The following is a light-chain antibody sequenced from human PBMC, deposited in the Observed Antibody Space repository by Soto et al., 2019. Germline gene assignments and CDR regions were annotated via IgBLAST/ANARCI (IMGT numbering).Light chain of an antibody. Sequence: QSVLTQPASVSGSPGQSIAISCPGTSSDVGGYNYVSWYQQHPGKAPKLIIYDVTNRPSGVSNRFSGSKSGNTASLTISGLQAEDEADYYCSSYTSSGTYVFGTGTKVTVL. J-gene: IGLJ1*01. CDR3: SSYTSSGTYV. V-gene: IGLV2-14*01. CDR2: DVT. CDR1: SSDVGGYNY.